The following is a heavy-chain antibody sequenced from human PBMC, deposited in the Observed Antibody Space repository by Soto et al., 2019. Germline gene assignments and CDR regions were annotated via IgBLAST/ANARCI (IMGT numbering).Heavy chain of an antibody. CDR3: ARVSYSRGFDI. Sequence: EVQLVESGGGLVQPGGSLRLSCAASGFTFSSNWMHWVRQAPGKGLVWVSRINSDGSSTSYADAVKGRFTIASDNAKNTLYLQMNSLRAEDTAVYYCARVSYSRGFDIWGHGTMVTVSS. V-gene: IGHV3-74*01. J-gene: IGHJ3*02. CDR1: GFTFSSNW. CDR2: INSDGSST. D-gene: IGHD6-13*01.